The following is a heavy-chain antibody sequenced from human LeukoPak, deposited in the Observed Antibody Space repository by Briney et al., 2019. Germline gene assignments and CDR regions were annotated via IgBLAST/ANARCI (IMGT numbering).Heavy chain of an antibody. Sequence: PSETPSLTCTVSGGSISSYYWRWMRQPPGKGLEWIGYIYYSGSTNYNPSFKSRVTISVDTSKNQFSLKLSSVTAADTAVYYCARHREKGAFDVWGQGTMVTVSS. CDR1: GGSISSYY. D-gene: IGHD5-24*01. V-gene: IGHV4-59*01. J-gene: IGHJ3*01. CDR3: ARHREKGAFDV. CDR2: IYYSGST.